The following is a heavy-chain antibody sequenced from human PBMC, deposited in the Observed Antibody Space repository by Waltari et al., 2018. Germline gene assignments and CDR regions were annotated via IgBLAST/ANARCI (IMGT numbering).Heavy chain of an antibody. V-gene: IGHV3-53*01. CDR2: IYSGGST. CDR1: GFTVSSHY. D-gene: IGHD3-22*01. CDR3: ARVLGSGYYYGSPDWYFDL. J-gene: IGHJ2*01. Sequence: EVQLVESGGGLIQPGGSLRLSCAAYGFTVSSHYMSWVRQAPGTGLEWVSVIYSGGSTYYADSVKGRFTISRDNSKNTLYLQMNSLRAEDTAVYYCARVLGSGYYYGSPDWYFDLWGRGTLVTVSS.